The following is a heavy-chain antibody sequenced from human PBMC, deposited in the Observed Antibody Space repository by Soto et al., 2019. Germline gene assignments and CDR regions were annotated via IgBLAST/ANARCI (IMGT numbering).Heavy chain of an antibody. CDR2: ISGSGGST. D-gene: IGHD3-10*01. V-gene: IGHV3-23*01. CDR3: ARDMKLWFGELLSYYYYGMDV. Sequence: QAGGSLRLSCAASGFTFSSYAMSWVRQAPGKGLEWVSAISGSGGSTYYADSVKGRFTISRDNSKNTLYLQMNSLRAEDTAVYYCARDMKLWFGELLSYYYYGMDVWGQGTTVTVSS. CDR1: GFTFSSYA. J-gene: IGHJ6*02.